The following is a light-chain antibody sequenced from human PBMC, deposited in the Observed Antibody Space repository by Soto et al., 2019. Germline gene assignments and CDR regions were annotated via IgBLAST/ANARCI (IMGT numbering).Light chain of an antibody. Sequence: EIVLTQSPGTLSSSPGERATLSCRASESVSSNYLAWYQQRPGQAPRLLIYAASTRATGIPARFSGSGSGTEFTLTISSLQSEDFAVYYCQQYNNWPFPSWTFGQGTKVEIK. J-gene: IGKJ1*01. V-gene: IGKV3-15*01. CDR2: AAS. CDR3: QQYNNWPFPSWT. CDR1: ESVSSN.